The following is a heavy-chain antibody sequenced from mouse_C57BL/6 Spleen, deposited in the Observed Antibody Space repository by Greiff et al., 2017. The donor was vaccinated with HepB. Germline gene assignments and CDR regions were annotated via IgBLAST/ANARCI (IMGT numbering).Heavy chain of an antibody. CDR1: GYSITSGYG. Sequence: EVQLQQSGPGLVKPSQSLSLTCTVTGYSITSGYGWHWIRQFPGNPLEWLGYISYSVSTNYNPSLKSRIAITRVTSTNQFFLQLNSVTTEDTATYDCARTSRIKYWGQGTTLTVSS. CDR2: ISYSVST. J-gene: IGHJ2*01. CDR3: ARTSRIKY. V-gene: IGHV3-1*02. D-gene: IGHD3-3*01.